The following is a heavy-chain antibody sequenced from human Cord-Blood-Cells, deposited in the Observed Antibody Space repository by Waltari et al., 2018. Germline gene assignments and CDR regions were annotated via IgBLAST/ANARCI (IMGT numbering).Heavy chain of an antibody. CDR2: INHSGST. V-gene: IGHV4-34*01. J-gene: IGHJ5*02. Sequence: QVQLQQWGAGLLKPSETLSLTCAVYGGSFSGYYWSWIRQPPGKGLEWIWEINHSGSTNYNPSLKSRVTISVDTSKNQFSLKLSSVTAADTAVYYCATEKYSSSWYWFDPWGQGTLVTVSS. CDR1: GGSFSGYY. CDR3: ATEKYSSSWYWFDP. D-gene: IGHD6-13*01.